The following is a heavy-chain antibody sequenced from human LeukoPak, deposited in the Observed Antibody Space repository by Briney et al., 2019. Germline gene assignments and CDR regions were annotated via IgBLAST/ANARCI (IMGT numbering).Heavy chain of an antibody. Sequence: PSETLSLTCAVSGYSISSGYYWGWIRQPPGKGLEWIGNIHQSGITYYNASLKSRVTISLDKSKNQFSLKLNSVTAADTAVYYCARHVDYDILTGDSPGHFDNWGQGTLVTVSS. CDR3: ARHVDYDILTGDSPGHFDN. J-gene: IGHJ4*02. CDR1: GYSISSGYY. CDR2: IHQSGIT. V-gene: IGHV4-38-2*01. D-gene: IGHD3-9*01.